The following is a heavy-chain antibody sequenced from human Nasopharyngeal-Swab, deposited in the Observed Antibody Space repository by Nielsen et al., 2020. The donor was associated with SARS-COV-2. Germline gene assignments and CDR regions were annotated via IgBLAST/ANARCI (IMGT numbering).Heavy chain of an antibody. J-gene: IGHJ5*02. Sequence: SVKVSCKASGGTFSSYAISWVRQAPGQGLEWMGGIIPIFGTANYAQKFQGRVTITADESTGTAYMELSSLRSEDTAVYYCARAYSSGWAEGPNWFDPWGQGTLVTVSS. V-gene: IGHV1-69*13. CDR3: ARAYSSGWAEGPNWFDP. CDR1: GGTFSSYA. D-gene: IGHD6-19*01. CDR2: IIPIFGTA.